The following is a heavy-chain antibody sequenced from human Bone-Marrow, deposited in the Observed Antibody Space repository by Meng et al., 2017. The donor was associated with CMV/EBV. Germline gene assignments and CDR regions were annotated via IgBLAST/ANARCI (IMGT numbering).Heavy chain of an antibody. J-gene: IGHJ6*02. D-gene: IGHD2-21*01. CDR2: IYSGGSST. Sequence: GESLKISCAASGFTFSSYAMSWVRQAPGKGLEWVSVIYSGGSSTYYAVPVKGWFTISRDNSKNSLYLKMNTLRAEDTAVYYCARVCGGDCRYYYGMDVWGQGTTVTVSS. CDR1: GFTFSSYA. V-gene: IGHV3-23*03. CDR3: ARVCGGDCRYYYGMDV.